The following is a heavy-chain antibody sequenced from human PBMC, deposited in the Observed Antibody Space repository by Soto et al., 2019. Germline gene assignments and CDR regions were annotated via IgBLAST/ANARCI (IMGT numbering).Heavy chain of an antibody. Sequence: QLQLQESGPGLVKPSETLSLTCTVSGGSIRSSSYWGWIRQPPGKGLEWIGSIYSIGSSYYNPSLKGRVTLSADTSKNQFSLNLISVTAADTAVYYCRRSSRYSTDVWGQGTTVTVSS. V-gene: IGHV4-39*01. J-gene: IGHJ6*02. D-gene: IGHD2-2*01. CDR2: IYSIGSS. CDR3: RRSSRYSTDV. CDR1: GGSIRSSSY.